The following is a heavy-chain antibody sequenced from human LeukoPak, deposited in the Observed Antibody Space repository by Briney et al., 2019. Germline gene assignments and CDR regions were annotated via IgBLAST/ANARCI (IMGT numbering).Heavy chain of an antibody. Sequence: GGSLRLSCAASGFTFSSYSMNWVRQAPGKGLEWVSAISGSGGSTYYADSVKGRFTISRDNSKNTLYLQMNSLRAEDTAVYYCAKEVVVVPAAPFDPWGQGTLVTVSS. CDR2: ISGSGGST. V-gene: IGHV3-23*01. J-gene: IGHJ5*02. CDR1: GFTFSSYS. CDR3: AKEVVVVPAAPFDP. D-gene: IGHD2-2*01.